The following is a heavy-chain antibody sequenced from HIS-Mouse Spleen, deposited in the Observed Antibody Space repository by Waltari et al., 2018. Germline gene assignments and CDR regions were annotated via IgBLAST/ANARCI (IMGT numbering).Heavy chain of an antibody. V-gene: IGHV4-34*01. D-gene: IGHD1-7*01. CDR1: GGSFSGYY. Sequence: QVQLQESGPGLVKPSETLSLTCAVYGGSFSGYYWSWIRQPPGKGLEWIGEINHSGSTNYNPSLKSRVTISVDTSKNQFSLKLSSVTAADTAVYYCARKLTGTLDYWGQGTLVTVSS. J-gene: IGHJ4*02. CDR3: ARKLTGTLDY. CDR2: INHSGST.